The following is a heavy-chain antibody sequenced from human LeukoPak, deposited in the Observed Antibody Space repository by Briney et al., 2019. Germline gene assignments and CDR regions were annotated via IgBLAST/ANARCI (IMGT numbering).Heavy chain of an antibody. V-gene: IGHV3-23*01. D-gene: IGHD3-22*01. CDR1: GFTFSSYA. CDR3: AAHPITMIVVAPDY. J-gene: IGHJ4*02. CDR2: ISGSGGST. Sequence: GGSLRLSCAASGFTFSSYAMSWVRQAPGKGLEWVSAISGSGGSTYYADSVKGRFTISRDNSKNTLYLQMNSLRAEDTAVCYCAAHPITMIVVAPDYWGQGTLVTVSS.